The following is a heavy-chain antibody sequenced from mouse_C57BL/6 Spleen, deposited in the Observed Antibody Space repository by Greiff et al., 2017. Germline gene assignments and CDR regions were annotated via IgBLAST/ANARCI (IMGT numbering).Heavy chain of an antibody. J-gene: IGHJ2*01. CDR3: ARLRLRSLDY. Sequence: VQLQQPGAELVKPGASVKLSCKASGYTFTSYWMQWVKQRPGQGLEWIGEIDPSDSYTNYNQKFKGKATLTVDTSSSTAYMQLSSLTSEDSAVYYCARLRLRSLDYWGQGTTLTVSS. V-gene: IGHV1-50*01. CDR1: GYTFTSYW. CDR2: IDPSDSYT. D-gene: IGHD1-1*01.